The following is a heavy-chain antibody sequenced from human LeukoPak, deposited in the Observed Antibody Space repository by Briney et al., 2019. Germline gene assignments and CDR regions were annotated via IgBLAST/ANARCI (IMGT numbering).Heavy chain of an antibody. Sequence: PGGSLRLSCAASGFTFSSYAMPWVRQAPGKGLEWVAVISYDGSNKYYADSVKGRFTISRDNSKNTLYLQMNSLRAEDTAVYYCAKEQTHWTIAVAGPPDYWGQGTLVTVSS. V-gene: IGHV3-30*04. CDR1: GFTFSSYA. CDR2: ISYDGSNK. D-gene: IGHD6-19*01. J-gene: IGHJ4*02. CDR3: AKEQTHWTIAVAGPPDY.